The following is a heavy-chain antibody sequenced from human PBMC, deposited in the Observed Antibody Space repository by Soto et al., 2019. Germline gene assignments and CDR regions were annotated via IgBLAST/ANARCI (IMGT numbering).Heavy chain of an antibody. CDR1: GFTFSSYG. V-gene: IGHV3-30*18. Sequence: AGGSLRLSCAASGFTFSSYGMHWVRQAPGKGLEWVAVISYDGSNKYYADSVKGRFTISRDNSKNTLYLQMNSLRAEDTAVYYCAKRLWDNWNDMYYYYYGMDVWGQGTTVTVSS. CDR2: ISYDGSNK. D-gene: IGHD1-1*01. J-gene: IGHJ6*02. CDR3: AKRLWDNWNDMYYYYYGMDV.